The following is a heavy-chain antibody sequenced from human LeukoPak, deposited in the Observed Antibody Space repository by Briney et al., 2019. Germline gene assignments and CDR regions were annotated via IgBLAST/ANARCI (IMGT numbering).Heavy chain of an antibody. J-gene: IGHJ4*02. CDR1: GFTFSSYA. Sequence: VGSLRLSCAASGFTFSSYAMIWVRQAPGKGLEWVSSISSTGNFIYYADSLKGRFTVSRDNAKNSLYLQMNSLRAEDTAVYYCARDLWDHWGQGTLVTVSS. CDR3: ARDLWDH. CDR2: ISSTGNFI. V-gene: IGHV3-21*01.